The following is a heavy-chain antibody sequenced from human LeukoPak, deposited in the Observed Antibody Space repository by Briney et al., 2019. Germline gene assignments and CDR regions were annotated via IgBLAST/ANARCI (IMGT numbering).Heavy chain of an antibody. CDR3: ATTYYSDGSAYRPLDY. CDR2: IKQDGSEK. Sequence: QSGGSLRLSCAASGFTFSNYWMSWVRQAPGKGLEWVANIKQDGSEKYYVDSVKGRFTISRDNAKNSLYLQMNSLRAEDTAVYYCATTYYSDGSAYRPLDYWGQGTLVTVSS. D-gene: IGHD3-22*01. V-gene: IGHV3-7*01. J-gene: IGHJ4*02. CDR1: GFTFSNYW.